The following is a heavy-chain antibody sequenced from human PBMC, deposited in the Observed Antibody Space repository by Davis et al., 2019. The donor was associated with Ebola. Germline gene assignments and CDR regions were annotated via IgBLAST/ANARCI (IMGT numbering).Heavy chain of an antibody. J-gene: IGHJ6*02. Sequence: GGSLRLSCAASGFTFSSYAMSWVRQAPGKGLEWVSSISSSGGTTYYTDSVKGRFTISRGNSKNTLSLQMNSLRADDTAVYYCDARPCRGNTCYTWGEDVWGQGTTVTVSS. CDR2: ISSSGGTT. CDR3: DARPCRGNTCYTWGEDV. V-gene: IGHV3-23*01. D-gene: IGHD2-15*01. CDR1: GFTFSSYA.